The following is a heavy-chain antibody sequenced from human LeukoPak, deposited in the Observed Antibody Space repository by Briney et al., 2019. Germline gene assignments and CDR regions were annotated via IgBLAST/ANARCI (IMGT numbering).Heavy chain of an antibody. Sequence: GGSLRLSCAASGFTFSDYDMSCIRQGPGKGLEWVSYISSGGTTMYYADSVKGRFTISRDNAKNSLFLQMNSLRAEDTAVYYCARDAIVVVPAALMKMVDPWGQGTLVTVSS. CDR2: ISSGGTTM. V-gene: IGHV3-11*01. J-gene: IGHJ5*02. CDR3: ARDAIVVVPAALMKMVDP. CDR1: GFTFSDYD. D-gene: IGHD2-2*01.